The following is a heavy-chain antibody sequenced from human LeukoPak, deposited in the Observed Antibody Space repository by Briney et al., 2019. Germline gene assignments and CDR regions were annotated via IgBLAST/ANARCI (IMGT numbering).Heavy chain of an antibody. D-gene: IGHD6-13*01. J-gene: IGHJ3*02. Sequence: SETLSLTCTVSGGSISSYYWSWIRQPPGKGLEWIGYIYYSGSTNYNPSLKSRVTISVDTSKNQFSLKLSSVTAADTAVYYCARVSYNRYSRGRLDAFDIWGQGTMVTVSS. CDR3: ARVSYNRYSRGRLDAFDI. V-gene: IGHV4-59*01. CDR1: GGSISSYY. CDR2: IYYSGST.